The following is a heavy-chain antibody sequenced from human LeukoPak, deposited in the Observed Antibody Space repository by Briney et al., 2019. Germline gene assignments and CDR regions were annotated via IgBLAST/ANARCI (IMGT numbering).Heavy chain of an antibody. CDR3: ARVFPHHITMVRGVIPQPSFDY. CDR1: GYTFTSYG. Sequence: GASVKVSCKASGYTFTSYGISWVRQAPGQGLEWMGWISAYNGNTNYAQKLQGRVTMTTDTSTSTAYMELRSLRSDDTAVYYCARVFPHHITMVRGVIPQPSFDYWGQGTLVTVSS. V-gene: IGHV1-18*01. CDR2: ISAYNGNT. D-gene: IGHD3-10*01. J-gene: IGHJ4*02.